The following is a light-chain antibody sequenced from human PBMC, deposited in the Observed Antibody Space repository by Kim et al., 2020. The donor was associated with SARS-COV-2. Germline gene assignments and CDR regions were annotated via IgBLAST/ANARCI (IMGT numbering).Light chain of an antibody. J-gene: IGKJ5*01. V-gene: IGKV1-17*01. CDR3: LQHNTYPIT. Sequence: ASVGARVTTNCRASQDIRNDLGWYQQNPGRAPKSLIYGESSLQRGVPSRFSGSGAGTAFTLPISSLQPEDFATYFCLQHNTYPITFGQGTRLEIK. CDR2: GES. CDR1: QDIRND.